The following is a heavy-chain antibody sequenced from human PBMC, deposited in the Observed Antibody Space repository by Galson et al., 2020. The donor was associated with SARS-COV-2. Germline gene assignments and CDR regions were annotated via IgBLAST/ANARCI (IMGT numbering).Heavy chain of an antibody. J-gene: IGHJ4*02. CDR3: ARHPFNSSCWYGMIRYFDY. CDR2: IYYSGST. V-gene: IGHV4-39*01. Sequence: SETLSLTCTVSGGSISSSSYYWGWIRQPPGKGLEWIGSIYYSGSTYYNPSLKSRVTISVDTSKNQFSLKLSSVTAADTAVYYCARHPFNSSCWYGMIRYFDYWGQGTLVTVSS. CDR1: GGSISSSSYY. D-gene: IGHD6-19*01.